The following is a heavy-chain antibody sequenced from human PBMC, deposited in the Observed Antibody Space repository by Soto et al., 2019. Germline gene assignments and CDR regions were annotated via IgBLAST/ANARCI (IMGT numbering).Heavy chain of an antibody. CDR1: GFTFSSYS. CDR2: ISSSSSTI. J-gene: IGHJ5*02. D-gene: IGHD6-19*01. CDR3: AREAGTWHLPLNWFDP. Sequence: GGSLRVSCAAAGFTFSSYSRNWVRKAPGKGLEWVSYISSSSSTIYYADSVKGRFTISRDNAKNSLYLQMNSLRDEDTAVYYCAREAGTWHLPLNWFDPWGQGTLVTVSS. V-gene: IGHV3-48*02.